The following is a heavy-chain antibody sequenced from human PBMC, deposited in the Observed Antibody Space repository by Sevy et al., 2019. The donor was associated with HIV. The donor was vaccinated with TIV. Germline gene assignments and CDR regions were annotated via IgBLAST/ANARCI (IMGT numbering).Heavy chain of an antibody. J-gene: IGHJ1*01. Sequence: GGSLRLSCAASGFTFSSYAIHWVRQTPGKELEWVAVISYDGNNKYYADSVKGRFTVSRDNSKNTLYAQMNSLRAEDTAVYYCAKDHNLWSEGGFLHHWGQGTLVTVSS. CDR2: ISYDGNNK. V-gene: IGHV3-30*18. CDR1: GFTFSSYA. D-gene: IGHD3-10*01. CDR3: AKDHNLWSEGGFLHH.